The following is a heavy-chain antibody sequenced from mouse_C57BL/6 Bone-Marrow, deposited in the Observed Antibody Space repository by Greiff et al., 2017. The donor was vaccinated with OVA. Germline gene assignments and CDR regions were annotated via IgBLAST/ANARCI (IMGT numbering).Heavy chain of an antibody. Sequence: VQLQESDAELVKPGASVKISCKVSGYTFTDHTIHWMKQRPEQGLEWIGYIYPRDGSTKYNEKFKGKATLTADKSSSTAYMQLNSLTSEDSAVYFCASERYYYGSSYEAYWGQGTLVTVSA. CDR3: ASERYYYGSSYEAY. CDR1: GYTFTDHT. D-gene: IGHD1-1*01. V-gene: IGHV1-78*01. J-gene: IGHJ3*01. CDR2: IYPRDGST.